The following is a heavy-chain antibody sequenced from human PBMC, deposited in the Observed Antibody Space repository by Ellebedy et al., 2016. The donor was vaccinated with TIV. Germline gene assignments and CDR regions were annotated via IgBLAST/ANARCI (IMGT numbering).Heavy chain of an antibody. V-gene: IGHV3-64*04. CDR3: ASERSGYDFDY. Sequence: GESLKISCSGSGFTFSTYAMHWVRQAPGKGLEYVSAISGNGGSTYYADSVKGRFTVARDNSKNTLFLQMNSLRTEDTAVYYCASERSGYDFDYWGQGTLVTVSA. J-gene: IGHJ4*02. D-gene: IGHD5-12*01. CDR1: GFTFSTYA. CDR2: ISGNGGST.